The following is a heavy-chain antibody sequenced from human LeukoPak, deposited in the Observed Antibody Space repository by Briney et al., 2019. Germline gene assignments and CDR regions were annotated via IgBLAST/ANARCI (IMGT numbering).Heavy chain of an antibody. CDR1: GFTFSSYS. CDR2: ISSSSSTI. D-gene: IGHD3-22*01. Sequence: GGSLRLSCAASGFTFSSYSMNWVRQAPGKGLEWVSYISSSSSTIYYADSVKGRFTISRDNAKNSLYLQMNSLRAEDTALYYCATLNRVVVVNHDAFDIWGQGTMVTVSS. J-gene: IGHJ3*02. CDR3: ATLNRVVVVNHDAFDI. V-gene: IGHV3-48*04.